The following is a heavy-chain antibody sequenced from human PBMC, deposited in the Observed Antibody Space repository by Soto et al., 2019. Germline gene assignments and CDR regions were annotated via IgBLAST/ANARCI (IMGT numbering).Heavy chain of an antibody. CDR1: GYSLAELS. D-gene: IGHD3-16*01. V-gene: IGHV1-24*01. CDR2: FNSEDAEM. Sequence: ASVKVSCKVSGYSLAELSMHWVRQAPGKGLEWMGGFNSEDAEMIYAQKFQGRVSMTEDTSTDTASMELSSLRSEDTAMYYGFTVVKVPGAIIPYHYDRWSQGTQVAFSS. CDR3: FTVVKVPGAIIPYHYDR. J-gene: IGHJ1*01.